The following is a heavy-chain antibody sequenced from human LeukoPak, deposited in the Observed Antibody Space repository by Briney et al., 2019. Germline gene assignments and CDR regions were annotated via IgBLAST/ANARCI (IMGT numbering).Heavy chain of an antibody. D-gene: IGHD6-13*01. Sequence: PGGSLRLSCAASGFTFSSYGMHWVRQAPGKGLEWVAVIWYDGSNKYYADSVKGRFTISRDNSKNTLYLQMNSLRADDTAVYYCARDGFYSSSWYDPYYYYYYGMDVWGQGTTVTVSS. V-gene: IGHV3-33*01. CDR1: GFTFSSYG. CDR2: IWYDGSNK. CDR3: ARDGFYSSSWYDPYYYYYYGMDV. J-gene: IGHJ6*02.